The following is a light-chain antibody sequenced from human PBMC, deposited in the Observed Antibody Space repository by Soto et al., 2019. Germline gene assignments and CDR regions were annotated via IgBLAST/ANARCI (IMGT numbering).Light chain of an antibody. CDR1: SSDVGSYNL. Sequence: QSALTQPASVSGSPGQSITISCTGTSSDVGSYNLVSWYQQHPGKAPKLMIYEGSKRPSGVSNRFAGSKSGNTASLTISGFQAEGEPDYYCCSYAGSGTYVFGTGTKLTVL. J-gene: IGLJ1*01. CDR2: EGS. CDR3: CSYAGSGTYV. V-gene: IGLV2-23*01.